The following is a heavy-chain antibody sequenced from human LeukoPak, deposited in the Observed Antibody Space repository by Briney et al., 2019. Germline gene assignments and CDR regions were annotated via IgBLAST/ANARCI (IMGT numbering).Heavy chain of an antibody. J-gene: IGHJ4*02. D-gene: IGHD3-10*01. V-gene: IGHV3-23*01. Sequence: PGGSLRLSCAASGFTFSTYEMNWVRQAPGKGLEWVSVISGSGGTTDYADSVKGRITISRDNSKDTLYLQMNSLRAEDTAVYYCAKDRFGGSGHYYKDYWGQGTLVTVSS. CDR1: GFTFSTYE. CDR3: AKDRFGGSGHYYKDY. CDR2: ISGSGGTT.